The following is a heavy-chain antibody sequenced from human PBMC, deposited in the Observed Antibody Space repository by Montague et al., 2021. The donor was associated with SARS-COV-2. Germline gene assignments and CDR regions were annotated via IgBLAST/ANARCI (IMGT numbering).Heavy chain of an antibody. J-gene: IGHJ6*02. CDR2: IDWDDDK. CDR3: ARMTTGTYPYYYYYGMDV. D-gene: IGHD3-10*01. V-gene: IGHV2-70*01. Sequence: PALVKPTQTLTLTCTFSGFSLSTSGMCVSWIRQPPGKALEWLALIDWDDDKYYSTSLKTRLTISKDTSKNQVVLTMTNMDPVDTATYYCARMTTGTYPYYYYYGMDVWGQGTTVTVSS. CDR1: GFSLSTSGMC.